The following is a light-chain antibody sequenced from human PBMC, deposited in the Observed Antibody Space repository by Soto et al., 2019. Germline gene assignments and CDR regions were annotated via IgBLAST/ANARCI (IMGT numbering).Light chain of an antibody. Sequence: DIVMTQSPDSLAVSLGERTTINCKSSQSILYSSNNKNSLVWYQQKPGQTPKLLIYWASTRESGVPDRLSGSVSGTDFTLTISSLQAEDVAVYYCQQYYSTPWTFGQGTKVEIK. J-gene: IGKJ1*01. V-gene: IGKV4-1*01. CDR2: WAS. CDR3: QQYYSTPWT. CDR1: QSILYSSNNKNS.